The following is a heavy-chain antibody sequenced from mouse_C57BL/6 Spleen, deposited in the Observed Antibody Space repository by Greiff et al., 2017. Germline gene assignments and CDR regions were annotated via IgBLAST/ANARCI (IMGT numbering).Heavy chain of an antibody. V-gene: IGHV5-17*01. J-gene: IGHJ2*01. Sequence: EVQLVESGGGLVKPGGSLKLSCAASGFTFSDSGMHWVRQAPEKGLEWVAYISSGSSTIYYADTVKGRFTISRDNAKNTLFLQMTSLRSEDTAMYYCARDYDGYYGYFDYWGQGTTLTVSS. CDR1: GFTFSDSG. CDR3: ARDYDGYYGYFDY. D-gene: IGHD2-3*01. CDR2: ISSGSSTI.